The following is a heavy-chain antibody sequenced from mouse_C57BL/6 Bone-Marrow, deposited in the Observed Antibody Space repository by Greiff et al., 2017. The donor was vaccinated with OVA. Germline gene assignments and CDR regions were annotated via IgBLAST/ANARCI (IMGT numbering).Heavy chain of an antibody. CDR2: IDPENGDT. D-gene: IGHD1-1*01. CDR1: GFNIKDDY. Sequence: EVQLQQSGAELVRPGASVKLSCTASGFNIKDDYMHWVKQRPEQGLEWIGWIDPENGDTEYASKFQGTATITADTSSNTAYLQLSSLTSEDTAVYYCTNYYESFDYWGQGTTLTVSS. V-gene: IGHV14-4*01. J-gene: IGHJ2*01. CDR3: TNYYESFDY.